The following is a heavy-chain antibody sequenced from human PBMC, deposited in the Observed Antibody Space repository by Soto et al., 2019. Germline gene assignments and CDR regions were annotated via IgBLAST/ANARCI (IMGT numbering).Heavy chain of an antibody. Sequence: SETLSLTCIVSGVSVTSYSWSWVRQPANKGLEWIGRVFSSVSATYSPSLKRRVRISMDTPDTRISLKLDPATAAAAGAYYCTRDGMATGDTWGPGTLVTVSS. J-gene: IGHJ4*02. CDR3: TRDGMATGDT. CDR2: VFSSVSA. D-gene: IGHD2-21*02. CDR1: GVSVTSYS. V-gene: IGHV4-4*07.